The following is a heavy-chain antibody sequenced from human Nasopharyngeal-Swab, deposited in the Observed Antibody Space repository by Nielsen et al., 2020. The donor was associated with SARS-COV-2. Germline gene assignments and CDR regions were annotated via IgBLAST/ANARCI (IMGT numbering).Heavy chain of an antibody. CDR2: IFSRDEK. V-gene: IGHV2-26*01. Sequence: WIRQPPGKALEWLAHIFSRDEKYYTSSLKSRLTVSKDTSKSQVVLTMTNMDPVATRSYYCALFRFFLFLWNFYYYMDVWGKGTTVTVSS. D-gene: IGHD3-10*01. CDR3: ALFRFFLFLWNFYYYMDV. J-gene: IGHJ6*03.